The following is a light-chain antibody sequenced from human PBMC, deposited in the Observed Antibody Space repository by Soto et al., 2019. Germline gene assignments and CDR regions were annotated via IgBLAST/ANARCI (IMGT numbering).Light chain of an antibody. CDR1: QDIRSD. CDR3: LQDYIYPLT. J-gene: IGKJ4*01. Sequence: AIQMTQFPSSLSASVGDRVTITCRASQDIRSDLGWYQQRPGKAPKLLIYASSSLQSGVPSRFSGSGSGTDFTLTISSLQPEDFATYYCLQDYIYPLTFGGGTKVEIK. CDR2: ASS. V-gene: IGKV1-6*01.